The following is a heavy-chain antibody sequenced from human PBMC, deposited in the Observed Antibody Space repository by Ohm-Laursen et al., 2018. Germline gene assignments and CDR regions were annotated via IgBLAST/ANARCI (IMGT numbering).Heavy chain of an antibody. CDR3: ARYTAPYYYYGMDV. V-gene: IGHV4-59*11. D-gene: IGHD1-1*01. CDR2: IYYSGST. CDR1: GGSISSHY. Sequence: SETLSLTCTVSGGSISSHYWSWIRQPPGKGLEWIGYIYYSGSTNYNPSLKSRVTISVDTSKNQFSLKLSSVTAADTAVYYCARYTAPYYYYGMDVWGQGTTVTVSS. J-gene: IGHJ6*02.